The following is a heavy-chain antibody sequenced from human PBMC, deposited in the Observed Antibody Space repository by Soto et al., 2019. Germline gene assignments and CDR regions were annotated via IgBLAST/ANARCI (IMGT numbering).Heavy chain of an antibody. Sequence: QVQLQVSGPGLVKPSETLSLTCTVSGDSISAYSWSWVRKPPGKGLEWIGNIHYNGNTKYNPSLNSRVTMALDTSKNQFSLRLISVTAADTAKYFCAREGNLGRWLQPLDFWGQGTLVTVSS. V-gene: IGHV4-59*01. CDR3: AREGNLGRWLQPLDF. CDR1: GDSISAYS. J-gene: IGHJ4*02. CDR2: IHYNGNT. D-gene: IGHD5-12*01.